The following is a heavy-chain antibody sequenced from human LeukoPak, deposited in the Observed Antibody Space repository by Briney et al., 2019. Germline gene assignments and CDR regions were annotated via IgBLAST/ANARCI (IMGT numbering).Heavy chain of an antibody. J-gene: IGHJ5*02. CDR3: ARELGGNDGNWFDP. D-gene: IGHD4-23*01. V-gene: IGHV3-64*01. Sequence: GGSLRLSCAASGFTFSSYAMHWVRQAPGKGLEYVSAISGNGGSTYYANSVKGRFAISRDNSKNTLYLQMGSLRAEDMAVYYCARELGGNDGNWFDPWGQGTLVTVSS. CDR1: GFTFSSYA. CDR2: ISGNGGST.